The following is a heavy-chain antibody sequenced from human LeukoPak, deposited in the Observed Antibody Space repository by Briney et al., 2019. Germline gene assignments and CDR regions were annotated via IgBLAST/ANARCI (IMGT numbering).Heavy chain of an antibody. Sequence: PSETLSLTCTVSGGSISSSSDYWGWIRQPPGKGLEWIGSIYYSGSTYYNPSLKSRVTISVDTSKNQFSLKLSSVTAADTAVYYCARHGPGIAARPGPIGDFDYWGQGTLVTVSS. CDR2: IYYSGST. J-gene: IGHJ4*02. V-gene: IGHV4-39*01. D-gene: IGHD6-6*01. CDR1: GGSISSSSDY. CDR3: ARHGPGIAARPGPIGDFDY.